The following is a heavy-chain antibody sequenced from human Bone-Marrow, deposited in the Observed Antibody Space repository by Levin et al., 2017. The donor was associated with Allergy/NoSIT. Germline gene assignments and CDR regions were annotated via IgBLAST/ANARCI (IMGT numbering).Heavy chain of an antibody. V-gene: IGHV3-53*01. CDR1: GFIVSSNY. J-gene: IGHJ6*02. CDR2: IYSDGST. Sequence: PGGSLRLSCAASGFIVSSNYMSWVRQAPGKGLEWVSVIYSDGSTYYADSVKGRFSISRDNSRNMLFLQMNSLRAEDTAIYYCARDLIGFRFYYGLDVWGQGTTVAVSS. CDR3: ARDLIGFRFYYGLDV. D-gene: IGHD3-22*01.